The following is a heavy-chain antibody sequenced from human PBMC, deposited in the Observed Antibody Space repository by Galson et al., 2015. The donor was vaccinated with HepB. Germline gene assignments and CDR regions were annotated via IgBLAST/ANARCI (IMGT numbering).Heavy chain of an antibody. V-gene: IGHV1-3*01. CDR3: ARDLVPYGESYYFDY. CDR2: IGAANANT. CDR1: GYTFTKNT. D-gene: IGHD3-10*01. Sequence: SVKVSCKASGYTFTKNTIHWVRQAPGQRPECMGWIGAANANTKYSQKFQGRATVTRDTSASTAYMELRSLRSDDTAVYYCARDLVPYGESYYFDYWGQGTLVTVSS. J-gene: IGHJ4*02.